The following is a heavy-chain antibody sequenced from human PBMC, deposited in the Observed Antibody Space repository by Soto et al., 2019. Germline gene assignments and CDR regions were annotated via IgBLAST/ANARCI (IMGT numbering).Heavy chain of an antibody. CDR1: GFTFSSYS. Sequence: PGGSLSLSCAASGFTFSSYSMNWVRQAPGKGVEWVSSISSSSSYIYYADSVKGRFTISRDNAKNSLYRQMNSRRAEDTAVYYCARDPSSSETPPALFDNWGQGTLVTVSS. CDR3: ARDPSSSETPPALFDN. D-gene: IGHD6-6*01. CDR2: ISSSSSYI. J-gene: IGHJ4*02. V-gene: IGHV3-21*01.